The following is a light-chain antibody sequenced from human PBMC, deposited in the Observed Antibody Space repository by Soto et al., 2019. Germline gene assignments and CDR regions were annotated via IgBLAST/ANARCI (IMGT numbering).Light chain of an antibody. CDR2: DAS. Sequence: DIQMPQSPSSLSASVGDRITITCQASQDISNYLNWYQQKPGKAPKLLIYDASNLETGVPSRFIGSGSGTDFTFTISSLQPEDIATYYCQQYDNLPPYTFGQGTKLEIK. V-gene: IGKV1-33*01. J-gene: IGKJ2*01. CDR1: QDISNY. CDR3: QQYDNLPPYT.